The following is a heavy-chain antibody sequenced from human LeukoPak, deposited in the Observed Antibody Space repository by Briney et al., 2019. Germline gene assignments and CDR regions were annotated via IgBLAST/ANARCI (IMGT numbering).Heavy chain of an antibody. CDR3: ARERSSD. Sequence: GGSLRLSCEGLGFTVTTTDTLGFMGWVRQAPGKGLEWVSLIHVGVNTYYADSVKGRFTLSRDNLKNTLYLQMNSLRAEDTAVYYCARERSSDWGQGILVTVSS. D-gene: IGHD3-22*01. CDR2: IHVGVNT. CDR1: GFTVTTTD. V-gene: IGHV3-53*01. J-gene: IGHJ4*02.